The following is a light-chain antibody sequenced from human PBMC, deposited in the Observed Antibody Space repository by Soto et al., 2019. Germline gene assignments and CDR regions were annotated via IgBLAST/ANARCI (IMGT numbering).Light chain of an antibody. CDR2: AAS. CDR1: QDIGND. Sequence: IQMTQSPSSLSVSVTDRVTITCRASQDIGNDLGWYQQKSGQAPKLLINAASTLRSGVPSRFSGSGSGTDFTLTIDSLQPGDFATYYCQQSYNSPFNFGPGTKVDIK. V-gene: IGKV1-6*02. CDR3: QQSYNSPFN. J-gene: IGKJ3*01.